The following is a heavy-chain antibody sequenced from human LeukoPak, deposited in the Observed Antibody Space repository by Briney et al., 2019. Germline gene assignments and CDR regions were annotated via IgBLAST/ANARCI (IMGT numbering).Heavy chain of an antibody. Sequence: ASVKVSCKASGYTFTSYAMHWVRQAPGQRLEWMGWINAGNGNTKYSQKFQGRVTITRDTSASTAYMELSSLRSEDTAVYYCAEVVAATAAWFDPWGQGTLVTVSS. CDR3: AEVVAATAAWFDP. D-gene: IGHD2-15*01. CDR2: INAGNGNT. V-gene: IGHV1-3*01. CDR1: GYTFTSYA. J-gene: IGHJ5*02.